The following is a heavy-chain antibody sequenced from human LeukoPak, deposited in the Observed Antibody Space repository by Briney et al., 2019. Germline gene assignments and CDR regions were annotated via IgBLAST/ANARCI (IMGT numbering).Heavy chain of an antibody. V-gene: IGHV3-7*01. Sequence: GGPLRLSCAASGFTFSSYWMSWVRQAPGKGLEWVANIKQDGSEKYYVDSVKGRFTISRDNAKNSLYLQMNSLRAEDTAVYYCARVQRGYSYGLDYWGQGTLVTVSS. CDR1: GFTFSSYW. J-gene: IGHJ4*02. D-gene: IGHD5-18*01. CDR3: ARVQRGYSYGLDY. CDR2: IKQDGSEK.